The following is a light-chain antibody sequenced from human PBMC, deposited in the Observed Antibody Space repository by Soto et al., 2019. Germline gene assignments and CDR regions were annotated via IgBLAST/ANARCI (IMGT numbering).Light chain of an antibody. J-gene: IGLJ2*01. CDR2: RNN. V-gene: IGLV1-47*01. CDR1: RSNIGSNY. Sequence: QSVLTQPPSASGTPGQRVTISCSGSRSNIGSNYVYWYQQLPGTAPKLLIYRNNQRPSGVPDRFSGSKSGTSASLAISGLRSEDEADYCCAAWDDSLSGLVFGGGTKVTVL. CDR3: AAWDDSLSGLV.